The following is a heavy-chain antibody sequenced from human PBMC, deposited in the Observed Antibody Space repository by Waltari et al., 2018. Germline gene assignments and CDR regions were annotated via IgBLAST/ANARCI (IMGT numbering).Heavy chain of an antibody. CDR1: GGSISSSSYY. V-gene: IGHV4-39*01. CDR3: ARHSVVGATTNWFDP. Sequence: QLQLQESGPGLVKPSETLSLTCTVSGGSISSSSYYWGWIRQPPGKGLEWIGRIYYSGSTYYTPSLKSRVTISVDTSKNQFSLKLSSVTAADTAVYYCARHSVVGATTNWFDPWGQGTLVTVSS. CDR2: IYYSGST. J-gene: IGHJ5*02. D-gene: IGHD1-26*01.